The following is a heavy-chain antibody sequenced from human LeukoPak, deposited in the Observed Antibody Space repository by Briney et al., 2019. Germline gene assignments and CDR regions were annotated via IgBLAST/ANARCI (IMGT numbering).Heavy chain of an antibody. CDR1: GFTFSSYS. CDR2: ISSSSSYI. J-gene: IGHJ3*02. CDR3: ARASIYYDILTGYYNAFDI. V-gene: IGHV3-21*04. Sequence: PGGSLRLSCAASGFTFSSYSMNWVRQAPGKGLEWVSSISSSSSYIYYADSVKGRFTISRDNAKNSLYLQMNSLRAEDTALYYCARASIYYDILTGYYNAFDIWGQGTMVTVSS. D-gene: IGHD3-9*01.